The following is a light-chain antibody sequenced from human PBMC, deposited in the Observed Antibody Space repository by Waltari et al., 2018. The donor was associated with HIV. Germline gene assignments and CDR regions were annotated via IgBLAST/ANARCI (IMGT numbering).Light chain of an antibody. CDR3: SSYAGTSNFVL. J-gene: IGLJ2*01. V-gene: IGLV2-11*01. CDR1: SSDVGASNY. Sequence: QSALTQPRSVSESPGQSVPISCTGTSSDVGASNYVSWYQQHPGRAPKFIIYNVSERPSGVPDRFSGSKSGNTASLTISGLQAEDEADYYCSSYAGTSNFVLFGGGTKLTVL. CDR2: NVS.